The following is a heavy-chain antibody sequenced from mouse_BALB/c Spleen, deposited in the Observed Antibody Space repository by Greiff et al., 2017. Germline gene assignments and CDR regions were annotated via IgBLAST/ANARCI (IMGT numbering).Heavy chain of an antibody. CDR2: INPSSGYT. V-gene: IGHV1-4*01. CDR3: ARSWDYGSPWCAY. Sequence: QVQLQQSGAELARPGASVKMSCKASGYTFTSYTMHWVKQRPGQGLEWIGYINPSSGYTNYNQKFKDKATLTADKSSSTAYMQLSSLTSEDSAVYYCARSWDYGSPWCAYWGQGTLVTVSA. CDR1: GYTFTSYT. J-gene: IGHJ3*01. D-gene: IGHD1-1*01.